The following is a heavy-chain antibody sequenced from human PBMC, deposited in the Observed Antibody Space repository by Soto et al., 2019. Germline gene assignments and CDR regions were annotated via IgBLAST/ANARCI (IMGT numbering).Heavy chain of an antibody. CDR3: ARESDGDRQGYYYGMDV. D-gene: IGHD4-17*01. CDR2: IWYDGSNK. CDR1: GFTFSSYG. Sequence: GESLKISCAASGFTFSSYGMHWVRQAPGKGLEWVAVIWYDGSNKYYADSVKGRFTISRDNSKNTLYLQMNSLRAEDTAVYYCARESDGDRQGYYYGMDVWGQGTTVTVS. V-gene: IGHV3-33*01. J-gene: IGHJ6*02.